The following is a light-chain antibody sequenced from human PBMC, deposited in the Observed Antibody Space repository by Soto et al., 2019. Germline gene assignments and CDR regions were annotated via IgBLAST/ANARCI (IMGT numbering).Light chain of an antibody. CDR2: EVT. CDR3: SSYTNVNTRACV. V-gene: IGLV2-14*01. J-gene: IGLJ1*01. Sequence: QSALSQPASVSGSPGQSITISCTGTSGDIGSYNRVSWYQQHPGKAPKLIIFEVTDRPSGVSNRFSGSKSGNTASLTISALQAEDEAEYYCSSYTNVNTRACVFGTGTKVTVL. CDR1: SGDIGSYNR.